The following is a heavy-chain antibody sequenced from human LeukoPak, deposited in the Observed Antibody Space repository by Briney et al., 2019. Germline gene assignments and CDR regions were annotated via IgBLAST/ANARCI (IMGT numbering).Heavy chain of an antibody. Sequence: GGSLRLSCAASGFTFSSYSMNWVRQAPGKGLEWVSSISSSSSYIYYADSVKGRFTISRDNAKNTLYLQMNSLRAEDTAVYYCARESPGDDAYDAFDIWGQGTMVTVSS. CDR2: ISSSSSYI. J-gene: IGHJ3*02. V-gene: IGHV3-21*04. CDR1: GFTFSSYS. D-gene: IGHD4-17*01. CDR3: ARESPGDDAYDAFDI.